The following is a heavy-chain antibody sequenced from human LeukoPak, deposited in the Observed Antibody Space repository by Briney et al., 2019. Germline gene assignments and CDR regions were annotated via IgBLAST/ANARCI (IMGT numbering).Heavy chain of an antibody. D-gene: IGHD6-13*01. CDR2: INPNSGGT. CDR1: GYTFTGYY. V-gene: IGHV1-2*02. Sequence: VKVSCKASGYTFTGYYMHWVRQAPGQGLEWMGWINPNSGGTNYAQKFQGRVTMTRDTSISTAYMELSRLRSDDTAVYYCARDLVRRRAFDPWGQGTLVTVSS. J-gene: IGHJ5*02. CDR3: ARDLVRRRAFDP.